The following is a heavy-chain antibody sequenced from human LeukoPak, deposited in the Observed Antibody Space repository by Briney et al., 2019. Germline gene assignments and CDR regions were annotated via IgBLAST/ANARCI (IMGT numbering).Heavy chain of an antibody. D-gene: IGHD3-10*01. V-gene: IGHV4-4*07. CDR1: GGSINNYY. Sequence: PSETLSLTCTVSGGSINNYYWSWIRQPAGKGLEWIGRIYSSGSTNYNPSLKSRVTMSVDTSRNQFSLKLSSVTAADTAVYYCASINGSGYRNYWGQGTLVTVSS. CDR3: ASINGSGYRNY. J-gene: IGHJ4*02. CDR2: IYSSGST.